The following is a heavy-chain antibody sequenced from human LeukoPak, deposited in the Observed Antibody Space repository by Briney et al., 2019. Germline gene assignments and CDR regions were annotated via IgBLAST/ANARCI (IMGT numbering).Heavy chain of an antibody. V-gene: IGHV1-18*01. Sequence: ASVKVSCKASGYIFNKYGITWVRQAPGQGLEWMGWISANNGNTYYAQNLQDRVTMTRDTSTSTVYMELSSLKSEDTAVYYCAREDVVLVDAVRYYYYGMDVWGQGTTVTVSS. J-gene: IGHJ6*02. D-gene: IGHD2-8*01. CDR1: GYIFNKYG. CDR2: ISANNGNT. CDR3: AREDVVLVDAVRYYYYGMDV.